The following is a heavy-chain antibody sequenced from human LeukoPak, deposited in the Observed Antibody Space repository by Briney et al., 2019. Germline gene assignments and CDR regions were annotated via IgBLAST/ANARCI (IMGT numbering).Heavy chain of an antibody. J-gene: IGHJ4*02. Sequence: SETLSLTCTVSGGSISSYYWSWIRQPAGKGLEWIGRIYTSGSTNYNPSLKSRVTMSVDTSKNQFSLKLSSVTAADTAVYYCARVPAFDSSGYYFDYWGQGTLVTVSS. CDR1: GGSISSYY. D-gene: IGHD3-22*01. CDR3: ARVPAFDSSGYYFDY. V-gene: IGHV4-4*07. CDR2: IYTSGST.